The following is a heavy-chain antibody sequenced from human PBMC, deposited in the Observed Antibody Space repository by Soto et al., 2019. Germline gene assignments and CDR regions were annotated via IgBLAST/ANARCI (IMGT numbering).Heavy chain of an antibody. CDR3: ARNAAVAGPNYYYYYGMDV. CDR2: INAGNGNT. J-gene: IGHJ6*02. V-gene: IGHV1-3*01. CDR1: GYTFTSYA. D-gene: IGHD6-19*01. Sequence: ASVKVSCKASGYTFTSYAMHWVRQAPGQRLEWMGWINAGNGNTKYSQKFQGRDTIARDTSASTAYMELSSLRSEDTAVYYCARNAAVAGPNYYYYYGMDVWGQGTTVTVSS.